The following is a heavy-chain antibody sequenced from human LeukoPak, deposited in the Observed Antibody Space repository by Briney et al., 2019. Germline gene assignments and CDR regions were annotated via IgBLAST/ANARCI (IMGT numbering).Heavy chain of an antibody. CDR1: GGSITTTDFD. CDR3: ARFKGGTGFDY. Sequence: SETLSLTCAVSGGSITTTDFDWAWIRQPPGQGFEWMATISSSGKAYYYPSLKSRVTISVDTSKNQFSLDVTSVTAADTGLFYCARFKGGTGFDYWGRGILVIVS. V-gene: IGHV4-39*01. D-gene: IGHD1-26*01. J-gene: IGHJ4*02. CDR2: ISSSGKA.